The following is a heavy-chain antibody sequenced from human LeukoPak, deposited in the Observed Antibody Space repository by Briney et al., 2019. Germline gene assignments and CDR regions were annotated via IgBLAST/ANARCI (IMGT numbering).Heavy chain of an antibody. CDR2: IKQDGREK. Sequence: PGGSLRLSCAASGFTFSSYWMSWVRQAPGKGLEWVANIKQDGREKFYVDSVKGRFTISRDNAKSSLYLQMSSLRAEDTAVYYCARVVGYSSSWYADYWGQGTLVTVSS. V-gene: IGHV3-7*01. CDR3: ARVVGYSSSWYADY. CDR1: GFTFSSYW. D-gene: IGHD6-13*01. J-gene: IGHJ4*02.